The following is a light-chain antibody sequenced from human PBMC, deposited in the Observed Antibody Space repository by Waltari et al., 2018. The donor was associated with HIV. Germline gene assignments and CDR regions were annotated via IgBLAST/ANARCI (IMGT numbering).Light chain of an antibody. CDR1: QSIATN. CDR3: QQYNNWPYT. V-gene: IGKV3-15*01. CDR2: DAS. Sequence: EIVITQSPATLWLSPGETATLSCRTRQSIATNLAWYQQKRGQAPKLLIYDASTGAAGVPPRFSGSGSGTEFNLTIDSLQSDDFAIYYCQQYNNWPYTFARGSKVEVK. J-gene: IGKJ2*01.